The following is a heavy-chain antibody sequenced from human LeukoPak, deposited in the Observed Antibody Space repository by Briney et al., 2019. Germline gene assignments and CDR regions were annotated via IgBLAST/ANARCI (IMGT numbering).Heavy chain of an antibody. CDR1: GGSVSTTHY. D-gene: IGHD3-10*01. J-gene: IGHJ4*02. Sequence: SETLSLTCTVSGGSVSTTHYWGWIRQPPGKGLEWIGYIHHSGSTSYNPSLKSRVTISVDRSKNQFSLKLSSVTAADTAVYYCAKGYYYGSGTYADPFDFWGQGALVTVSS. V-gene: IGHV4-39*07. CDR3: AKGYYYGSGTYADPFDF. CDR2: IHHSGST.